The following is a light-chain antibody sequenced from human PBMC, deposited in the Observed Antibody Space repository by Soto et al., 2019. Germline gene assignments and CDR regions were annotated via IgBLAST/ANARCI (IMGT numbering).Light chain of an antibody. Sequence: DIVMTQSPLSLPVTPGEPASISCRSSQSLLHSNGYNCLDWYLQKPGQSPQLLIYLGSYRASGVPDRFGGSGSGTDFTLKISRVEAEDVGVYYCMQALQTRTFGQGTKVDIK. J-gene: IGKJ1*01. CDR1: QSLLHSNGYNC. CDR2: LGS. V-gene: IGKV2-28*01. CDR3: MQALQTRT.